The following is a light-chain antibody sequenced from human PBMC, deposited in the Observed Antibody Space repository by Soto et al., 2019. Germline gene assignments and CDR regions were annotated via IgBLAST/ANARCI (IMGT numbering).Light chain of an antibody. CDR2: DVS. CDR3: SSYTTSSTLYV. J-gene: IGLJ1*01. Sequence: QSALIQPPSVXGSPGQSITISCTGTSSDVGGYNYVSWYQQHPGKAPKLMIYDVSNRPSGVSNRFSGSKSGNTASLTISGLQAEDEADYYCSSYTTSSTLYVFGTGNKVTV. V-gene: IGLV2-14*01. CDR1: SSDVGGYNY.